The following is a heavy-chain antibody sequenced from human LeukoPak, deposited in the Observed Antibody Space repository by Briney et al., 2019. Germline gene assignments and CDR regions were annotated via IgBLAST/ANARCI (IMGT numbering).Heavy chain of an antibody. J-gene: IGHJ4*02. V-gene: IGHV3-21*01. CDR1: GFTFSSYS. CDR3: AREESEYFDY. D-gene: IGHD2/OR15-2a*01. CDR2: ISTTSTYI. Sequence: GGSLRLSCAGSGFTFSSYSMHWVRQAPGKGLEWVSSISTTSTYIYYADSVKGRFTISRDNAKNSLYLQMNSLRAEDTAVYYCAREESEYFDYWGQGTLVTVSS.